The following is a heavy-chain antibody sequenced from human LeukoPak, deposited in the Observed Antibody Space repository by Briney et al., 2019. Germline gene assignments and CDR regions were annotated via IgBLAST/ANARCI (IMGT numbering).Heavy chain of an antibody. D-gene: IGHD1-26*01. Sequence: GGSLRLSCAASGFTFSSYAVHWVRQAPGKGLEWVAVISYDGSNKYYADSVKGRFTISRDNSKNTLYLQMNSLRAEDTAVYYCARELKVGATDYWGQGTMVTVSS. CDR3: ARELKVGATDY. J-gene: IGHJ4*02. CDR2: ISYDGSNK. V-gene: IGHV3-30-3*01. CDR1: GFTFSSYA.